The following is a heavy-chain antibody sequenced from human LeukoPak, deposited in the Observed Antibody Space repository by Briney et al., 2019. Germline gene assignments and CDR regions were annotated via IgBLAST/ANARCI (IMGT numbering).Heavy chain of an antibody. Sequence: PGGSLRLSCAASGFTVSSNYMSWVRQSPGKGLEWIGEINHSGSTNYNPSLKSRVTISVDKSKNQFSLKLSSVTAADTAVYYCARGDKNWFDPWGQGTLVTVSS. CDR2: INHSGST. D-gene: IGHD2-15*01. J-gene: IGHJ5*02. CDR1: GFTVSSNY. CDR3: ARGDKNWFDP. V-gene: IGHV4-4*02.